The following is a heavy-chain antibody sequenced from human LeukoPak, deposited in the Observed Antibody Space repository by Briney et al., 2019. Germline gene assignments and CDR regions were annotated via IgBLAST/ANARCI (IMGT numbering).Heavy chain of an antibody. J-gene: IGHJ4*02. V-gene: IGHV3-21*01. D-gene: IGHD5-24*01. CDR1: GFTFSSYS. Sequence: GGSLRLSCAASGFTFSSYSINWVRQAPGKGLEWVSSISSSSSYIYYADSVKGRFTISRDNAKNSLYLQMNSLRAEDTAAYYCARVEMATITSDYWGQGTLVTVSS. CDR2: ISSSSSYI. CDR3: ARVEMATITSDY.